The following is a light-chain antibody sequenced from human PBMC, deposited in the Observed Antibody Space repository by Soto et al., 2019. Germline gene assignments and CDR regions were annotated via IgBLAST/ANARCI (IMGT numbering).Light chain of an antibody. V-gene: IGKV1-39*01. CDR3: RQSFSPLWT. CDR1: QSISNY. CDR2: AAS. J-gene: IGKJ1*01. Sequence: DIQMTQSPSSLSASVGDRVTITCRASQSISNYLNWYQQKPGKAPKLLIYAASSMQSGVPSRFSGSGSETDFTLTISSLQPDESATYYCRQSFSPLWTFGQGTKVEV.